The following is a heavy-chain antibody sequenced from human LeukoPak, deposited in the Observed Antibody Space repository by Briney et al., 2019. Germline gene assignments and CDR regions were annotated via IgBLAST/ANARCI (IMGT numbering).Heavy chain of an antibody. D-gene: IGHD2-2*01. J-gene: IGHJ4*02. CDR2: ISSSGSGGNT. Sequence: GGSLRLSCVASGVTLSNYAMSWARQAPGKGLEWVAGISSSGSGGNTYYAESGKGRFTISRDNSKNMMYLQMNSLGAEDTAVYYCAKEWSRTSFFENWGQGTLVTVSS. CDR1: GVTLSNYA. CDR3: AKEWSRTSFFEN. V-gene: IGHV3-23*01.